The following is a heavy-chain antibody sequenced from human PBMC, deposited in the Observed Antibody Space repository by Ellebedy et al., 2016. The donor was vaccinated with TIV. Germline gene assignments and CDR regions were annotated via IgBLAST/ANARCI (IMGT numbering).Heavy chain of an antibody. V-gene: IGHV4-59*01. CDR3: ARAAQPNCSGGSCYRIDY. J-gene: IGHJ4*02. Sequence: MPSETLSLTCTVSGDSISSFYWSWIRQPPGKELEWIGYIYDSGSTNHNPSLKSRVTISVDTSKNQFSLKLSSVTAADTAVYYCARAAQPNCSGGSCYRIDYWGQGTLVTVSS. CDR1: GDSISSFY. D-gene: IGHD2-15*01. CDR2: IYDSGST.